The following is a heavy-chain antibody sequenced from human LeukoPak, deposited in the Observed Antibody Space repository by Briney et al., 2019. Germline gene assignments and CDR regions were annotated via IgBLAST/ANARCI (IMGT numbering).Heavy chain of an antibody. Sequence: GRSLRLSCAASGFTFDDYAMHWVRQAPGKGLEWVSGISWNSGSIGYADSVKGRFTISRDNAKNSLYLQMNSLGAEDTALYYCARIQNRYYYGMDVWGQGTTVTVSS. D-gene: IGHD2/OR15-2a*01. CDR1: GFTFDDYA. V-gene: IGHV3-9*01. CDR2: ISWNSGSI. J-gene: IGHJ6*02. CDR3: ARIQNRYYYGMDV.